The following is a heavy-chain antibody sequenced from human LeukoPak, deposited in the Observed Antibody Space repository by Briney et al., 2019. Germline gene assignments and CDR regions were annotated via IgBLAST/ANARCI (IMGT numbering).Heavy chain of an antibody. J-gene: IGHJ4*02. CDR2: INPNSGGS. D-gene: IGHD5-12*01. CDR1: GYTFTSHY. CDR3: ARGPRYGESGYDLGPY. Sequence: VASVKVSCKASGYTFTSHYIHWMRQAPGQGLEWVGWINPNSGGSHYARRFQGRVTMTSDTSINTGYMELTSLTTDDTAVYYCARGPRYGESGYDLGPYWGQGTLVTVSS. V-gene: IGHV1-2*02.